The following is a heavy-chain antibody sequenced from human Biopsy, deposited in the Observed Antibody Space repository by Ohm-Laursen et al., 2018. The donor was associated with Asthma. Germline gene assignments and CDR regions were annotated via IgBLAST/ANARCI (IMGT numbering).Heavy chain of an antibody. D-gene: IGHD4-17*01. V-gene: IGHV4-4*02. CDR1: GGSINSSNW. CDR3: ARDYGDDVGYFDL. Sequence: TLSLTCTVSGGSINSSNWWSWVRQPPGKGLEWIGEIYHSGSTNYNPSLKSRVTISVDKSKNQFSLKLSSVTAADTAVYYCARDYGDDVGYFDLWGRGTLVTVSS. CDR2: IYHSGST. J-gene: IGHJ2*01.